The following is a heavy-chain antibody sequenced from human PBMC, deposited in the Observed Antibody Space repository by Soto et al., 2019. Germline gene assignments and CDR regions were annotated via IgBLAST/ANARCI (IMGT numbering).Heavy chain of an antibody. Sequence: SETLSLTCAVYGGSFSGFYWSWIRQPPGKGLEWIGEINHSGSTNYNPSLKSRVTISVDTSKNQFSLKLSSVTAADTAVYYCASPWDILTGYPDWGQGTLVTVSS. CDR2: INHSGST. D-gene: IGHD3-9*01. V-gene: IGHV4-34*01. J-gene: IGHJ4*02. CDR1: GGSFSGFY. CDR3: ASPWDILTGYPD.